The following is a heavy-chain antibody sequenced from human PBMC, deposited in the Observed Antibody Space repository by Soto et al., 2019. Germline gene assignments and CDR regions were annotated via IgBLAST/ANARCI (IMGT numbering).Heavy chain of an antibody. V-gene: IGHV3-30*18. CDR1: GFTFSSYG. CDR3: AKDKLGGHLGY. D-gene: IGHD3-10*01. CDR2: ISYDGSNK. Sequence: PGGSLRLSCAASGFTFSSYGMHWVRQAPGKGLEWVAVISYDGSNKYYADSVKGRFTISRDNSKNTLYLQMNSLRAEDTAVYYCAKDKLGGHLGYWGQGTLVTVSS. J-gene: IGHJ4*02.